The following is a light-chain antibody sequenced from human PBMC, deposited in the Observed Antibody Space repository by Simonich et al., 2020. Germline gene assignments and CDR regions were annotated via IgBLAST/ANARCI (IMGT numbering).Light chain of an antibody. CDR2: DVS. CDR1: SSDVGGYNY. V-gene: IGLV2-11*01. Sequence: QSALTQPRSVSGSPGQSVTISCTGTSSDVGGYNYVSWYQQHPGQAPKLMIYDVSKRPAGVSNRFSGSKSGNTASLTISGLQAEDEADYYCSSYTSSRTWVFGGGTKLTVL. CDR3: SSYTSSRTWV. J-gene: IGLJ3*02.